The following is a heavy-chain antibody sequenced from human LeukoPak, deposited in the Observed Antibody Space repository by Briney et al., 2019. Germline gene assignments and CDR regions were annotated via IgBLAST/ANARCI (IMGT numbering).Heavy chain of an antibody. CDR1: GYTFTGYY. D-gene: IGHD6-19*01. J-gene: IGHJ4*02. V-gene: IGHV1-2*02. CDR3: ARDLHRGRWLPNY. Sequence: ASVKVSCKASGYTFTGYYMHWVRQAPGQGLEWMGWINPNSGGTNYAQKSQGRVTMTRDTSISTAYMELSSLRSDDTAVYYCARDLHRGRWLPNYWGQGTLVTVSS. CDR2: INPNSGGT.